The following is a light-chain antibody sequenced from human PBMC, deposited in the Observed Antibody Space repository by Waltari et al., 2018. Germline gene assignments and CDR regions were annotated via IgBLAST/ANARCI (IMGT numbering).Light chain of an antibody. J-gene: IGKJ4*01. CDR3: QQAYRPGLT. CDR1: QDISAW. CDR2: GAS. Sequence: DIQMTQSPSSVSASVGDRVTITCRASQDISAWLVWYQHKPGQAPKLLIEGASILQSGVPSRFGGSGGGTYFTLTISGLQAEDFATYYCQQAYRPGLTFGGGTKVEMK. V-gene: IGKV1-12*01.